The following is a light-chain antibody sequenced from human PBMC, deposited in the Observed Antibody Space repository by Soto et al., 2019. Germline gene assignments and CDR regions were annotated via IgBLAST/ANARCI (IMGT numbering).Light chain of an antibody. J-gene: IGLJ1*01. Sequence: QSVLTQPPSASGSPGQSVTISCTGTSSDVGGYNYVSWYQQHPGKAPKLMIYEVSKRPSGVPDRFSGSKSGNTASLIVSGLQAEDEADYSCNSYAGDNNLYVFGTGTKVTAL. V-gene: IGLV2-8*01. CDR1: SSDVGGYNY. CDR3: NSYAGDNNLYV. CDR2: EVS.